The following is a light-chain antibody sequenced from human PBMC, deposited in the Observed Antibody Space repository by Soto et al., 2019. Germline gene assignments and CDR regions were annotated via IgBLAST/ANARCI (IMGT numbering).Light chain of an antibody. V-gene: IGLV2-14*01. J-gene: IGLJ2*01. CDR1: SSDVGNYNY. CDR3: SSYTTYSTLVV. CDR2: DVS. Sequence: QAVVTQPASVSGSPGQSITISCTGTSSDVGNYNYVSWYQQHPGKAPKLMIYDVSNRPSGVSNRFSGSKSGNTASLTISGLQAEDEADYYCSSYTTYSTLVVFGGGTKLTVL.